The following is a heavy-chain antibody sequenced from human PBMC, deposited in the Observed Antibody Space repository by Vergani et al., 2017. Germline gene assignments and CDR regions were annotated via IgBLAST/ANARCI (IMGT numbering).Heavy chain of an antibody. V-gene: IGHV3-30*02. CDR2: IGYDGRIK. J-gene: IGHJ4*02. CDR1: GLSFNTYG. Sequence: QVQLVETGGGVVQPGGSLRLYCATSGLSFNTYGAHWVRQAPGKGLEWVAFIGYDGRIKYNVQSVKGRFTISRDTSKKTLSLQMRSLRADDTDVYYCAKDGRENSDYGYFDYWGQGTLVTVSS. CDR3: AKDGRENSDYGYFDY. D-gene: IGHD4-17*01.